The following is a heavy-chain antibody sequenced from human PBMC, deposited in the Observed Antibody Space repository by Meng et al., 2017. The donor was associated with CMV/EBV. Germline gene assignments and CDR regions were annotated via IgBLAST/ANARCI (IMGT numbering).Heavy chain of an antibody. CDR3: AKATRPCSSTSCYSRYYYYGMDV. V-gene: IGHV3-23*01. Sequence: MSWVRQAPGKGLELVSAISGSGGSTYYADSVKGRFTISRDNSKNTLYLQMNSLRAEDTAVYYCAKATRPCSSTSCYSRYYYYGMDVWGQGTTVTVSS. CDR2: ISGSGGST. J-gene: IGHJ6*02. D-gene: IGHD2-2*01.